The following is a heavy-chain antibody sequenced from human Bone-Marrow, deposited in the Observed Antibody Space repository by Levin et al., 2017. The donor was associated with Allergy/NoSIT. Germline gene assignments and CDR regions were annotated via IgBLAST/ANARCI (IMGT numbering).Heavy chain of an antibody. V-gene: IGHV3-48*02. Sequence: LSLTCAASGFPFSTYSMNWVRQAPGKGLEWVSYIRSSGTPIYYADSVKGRFTISRDNAKNSLYLQMNSLRDEDTAVYYCVRDPHALDYWGQGTLVTVSS. CDR3: VRDPHALDY. J-gene: IGHJ4*02. CDR1: GFPFSTYS. CDR2: IRSSGTPI.